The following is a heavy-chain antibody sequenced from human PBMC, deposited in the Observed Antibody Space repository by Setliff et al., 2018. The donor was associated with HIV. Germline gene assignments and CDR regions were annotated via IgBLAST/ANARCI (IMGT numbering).Heavy chain of an antibody. D-gene: IGHD6-19*01. CDR2: IDWDDDK. CDR3: ARRRGLAVADAFEF. CDR1: GFSLSTGGMR. Sequence: SGPTLVNPTQTLTLTCTLSGFSLSTGGMRVSWIRQPPGKALEWLARIDWDDDKFYNTSLKTRLTVSKDTSRNRVVLTMTNMDPLDIATYYCARRRGLAVADAFEFWGQGTMVTVSS. J-gene: IGHJ3*01. V-gene: IGHV2-70*04.